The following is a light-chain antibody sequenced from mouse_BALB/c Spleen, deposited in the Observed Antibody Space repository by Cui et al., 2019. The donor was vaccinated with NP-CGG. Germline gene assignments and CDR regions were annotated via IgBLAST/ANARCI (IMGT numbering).Light chain of an antibody. CDR3: ALWYSNHWV. CDR1: TGAVTTSNY. Sequence: QAVVTTKSARTTSPGETVTLTCRSSTGAVTTSNYANWVQEKPDHLFTGLIGGTNNRAPGIPARFSGSLIGDKAALTITGAQTEDEAIYFCALWYSNHWVFGGGTKLTVL. V-gene: IGLV1*01. J-gene: IGLJ1*01. CDR2: GTN.